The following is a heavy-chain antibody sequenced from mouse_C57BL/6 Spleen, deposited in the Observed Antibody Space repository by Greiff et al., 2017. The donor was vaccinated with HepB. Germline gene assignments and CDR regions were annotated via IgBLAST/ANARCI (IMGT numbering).Heavy chain of an antibody. J-gene: IGHJ3*01. V-gene: IGHV1-72*01. CDR1: GYTFTSYW. CDR3: ARSGYGSSHWFAY. Sequence: QVQLQQPGAELVKPGASVKLSCKASGYTFTSYWMHWVKQRPGRGLEWIGRIDPNSGGTKYNEKFKSKATLTVDKPSSTAYMPLSSLTSEDSAVYYCARSGYGSSHWFAYWGQGTLVTVSA. D-gene: IGHD1-1*01. CDR2: IDPNSGGT.